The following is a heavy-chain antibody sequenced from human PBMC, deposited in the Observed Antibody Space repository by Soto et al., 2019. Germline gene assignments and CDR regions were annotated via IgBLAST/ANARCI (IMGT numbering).Heavy chain of an antibody. CDR2: IIPIFGTA. Sequence: QVQLVQSGAEVKKPGSSVKVSCKASGGTFSSYASSWVRQAPGQGLEWMGGIIPIFGTANYAQKFQGRVTITADESTSTAYMELSSLRSEDTAVYYCARTYYSTLHDYYGMDVWGQGTTVTVSS. CDR1: GGTFSSYA. J-gene: IGHJ6*02. CDR3: ARTYYSTLHDYYGMDV. V-gene: IGHV1-69*12. D-gene: IGHD3-10*01.